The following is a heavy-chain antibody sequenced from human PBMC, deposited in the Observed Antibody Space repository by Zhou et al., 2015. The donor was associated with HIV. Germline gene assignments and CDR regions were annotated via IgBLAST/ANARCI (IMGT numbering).Heavy chain of an antibody. CDR3: VRDRVHCSGGECYSWFGMDV. D-gene: IGHD2-21*01. CDR2: INNEGSGK. Sequence: QEQLVESGGGVVLPGRRSLRLSCVASGFTFRSYAMHWVRQVPGNSLQWVSRINNEGSGKTYADSVKGRFTISRDNANSTVYLQMNKVRPEDTAVYYCVRDRVHCSGGECYSWFGMDVWGQGDRGHRL. V-gene: IGHV3-33*04. CDR1: GFTFRSYA. J-gene: IGHJ6*02.